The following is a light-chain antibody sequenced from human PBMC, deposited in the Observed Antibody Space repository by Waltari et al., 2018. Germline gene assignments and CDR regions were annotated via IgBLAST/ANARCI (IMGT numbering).Light chain of an antibody. Sequence: DTQVTQSPSTLSASVGDSVTITCRASQTLLTWMAWYQQKPGEAPKLLIYEASRLESGVPSRFSGTASGTEFTLTISSLQPDDSATYYCQQYHDYSTFGQGTKLEIK. CDR1: QTLLTW. V-gene: IGKV1-5*03. J-gene: IGKJ2*01. CDR3: QQYHDYST. CDR2: EAS.